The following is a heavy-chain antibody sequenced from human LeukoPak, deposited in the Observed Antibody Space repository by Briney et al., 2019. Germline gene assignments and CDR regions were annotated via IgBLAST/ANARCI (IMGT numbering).Heavy chain of an antibody. V-gene: IGHV3-48*03. CDR2: ISSSGRTI. CDR1: GFTFTSYW. J-gene: IGHJ4*02. CDR3: ARGEYYFDY. Sequence: QPGGSLRLSCAASGFTFTSYWMNWVRQAPGKGLECISYISSSGRTIYYADSLKGRFTVSRDNAKNSLYLRMNNLRAEDTAVYYCARGEYYFDYWGQGTLVTVSS.